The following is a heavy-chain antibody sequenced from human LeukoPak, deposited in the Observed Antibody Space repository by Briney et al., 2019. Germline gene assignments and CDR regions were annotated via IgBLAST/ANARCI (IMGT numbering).Heavy chain of an antibody. Sequence: PSETLSLTCTVSGGSISSSNYYWGWIRQPPGKGLEWIGNIYYSGSTYYNPSLKSRVTISVDTSKNQFSLKLSSVTAADTAVYYCASVARDSSGYHYFDYWGQGTLDTVSS. V-gene: IGHV4-39*01. D-gene: IGHD3-22*01. CDR2: IYYSGST. CDR3: ASVARDSSGYHYFDY. J-gene: IGHJ4*02. CDR1: GGSISSSNYY.